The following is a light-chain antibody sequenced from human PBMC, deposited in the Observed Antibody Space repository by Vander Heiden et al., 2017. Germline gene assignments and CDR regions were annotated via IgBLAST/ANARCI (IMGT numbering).Light chain of an antibody. J-gene: IGLJ1*01. CDR3: FSYAGGTNFV. CDR2: GVN. Sequence: QSALTQPPSASGSPGQSVTISCTGTSSDVGGYNYVSWYQQHSGKAPKLMIDGVNKRPSGVPDRFAGSKSGNTASLTVSGLQAEDEADYYCFSYAGGTNFVFGTATKVTVL. CDR1: SSDVGGYNY. V-gene: IGLV2-8*01.